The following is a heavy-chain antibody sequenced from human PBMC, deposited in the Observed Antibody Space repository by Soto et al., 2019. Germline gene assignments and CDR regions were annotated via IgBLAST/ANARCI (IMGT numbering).Heavy chain of an antibody. J-gene: IGHJ4*02. CDR2: INHSGST. V-gene: IGHV4-34*01. CDR3: AREGSGIAAASTSSDY. Sequence: PSETLSLTCAVYGGSFSGYYWSWIRPPPGKGLEWIGEINHSGSTNYNPSLKSRVTISVDTSKNQFSLKLSSVTAADTAVYYCAREGSGIAAASTSSDYWGQGTLVTVSS. D-gene: IGHD6-13*01. CDR1: GGSFSGYY.